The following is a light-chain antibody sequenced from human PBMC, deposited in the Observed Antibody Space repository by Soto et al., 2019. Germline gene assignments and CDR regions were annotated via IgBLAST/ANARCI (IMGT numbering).Light chain of an antibody. Sequence: QSVLTQPASVSGSPGQSITISCTGTSSDVGAYNYVSWYQQHPVKAPKLIIYEVNNRPSGVSNRFSGSKSGNTASLTVSGLQAEDEADYYCNSYAGSNNLVFGTGTKVTVL. J-gene: IGLJ1*01. CDR3: NSYAGSNNLV. V-gene: IGLV2-14*01. CDR1: SSDVGAYNY. CDR2: EVN.